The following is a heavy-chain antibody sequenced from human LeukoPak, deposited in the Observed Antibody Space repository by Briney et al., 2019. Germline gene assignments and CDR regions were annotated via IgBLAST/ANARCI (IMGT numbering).Heavy chain of an antibody. CDR1: GGSISSYY. CDR2: IYYSGST. V-gene: IGHV4-59*01. J-gene: IGHJ4*02. CDR3: AKLPDY. Sequence: SETLSLTCTVSGGSISSYYWSWMRQPPAKGLEWIGYIYYSGSTNYNPSLKSRVTISVDTSKNQFSLKLSSVTAADTAVYYCAKLPDYWGQGTLVTVSS. D-gene: IGHD3-10*01.